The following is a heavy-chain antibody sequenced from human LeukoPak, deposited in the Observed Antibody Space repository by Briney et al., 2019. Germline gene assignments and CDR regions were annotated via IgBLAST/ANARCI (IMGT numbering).Heavy chain of an antibody. CDR3: ASAKIAAAGTALGY. J-gene: IGHJ4*02. Sequence: SETLSLTCTVSGGSISSSSYYWGWIRQPPGKGLEWIGSIYYSGSTYYNPSLKSRVTISVDTSKNQFSLKLNSVTAADTAVYYCASAKIAAAGTALGYWGQGTLVTVSS. CDR2: IYYSGST. CDR1: GGSISSSSYY. V-gene: IGHV4-39*07. D-gene: IGHD6-13*01.